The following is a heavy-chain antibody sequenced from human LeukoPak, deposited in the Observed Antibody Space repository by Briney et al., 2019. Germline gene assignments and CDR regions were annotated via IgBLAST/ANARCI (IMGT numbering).Heavy chain of an antibody. Sequence: SETLSLTCTVSGYSISSGYYWGWIRQPAGKGLEWIGSIYHSGSTYYNPSLKSRVTISVDTSKNQFSLRLSSVTAADTAVYYCARDRRIVPATGNNWFDPWGQGTLVTVSS. CDR1: GYSISSGYY. CDR2: IYHSGST. J-gene: IGHJ5*02. V-gene: IGHV4-38-2*02. D-gene: IGHD2-2*01. CDR3: ARDRRIVPATGNNWFDP.